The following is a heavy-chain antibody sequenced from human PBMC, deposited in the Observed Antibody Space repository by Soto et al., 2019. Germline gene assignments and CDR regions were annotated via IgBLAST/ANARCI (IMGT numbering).Heavy chain of an antibody. CDR1: GYTFTNYY. CDR3: ARESQSSGWSWFDY. V-gene: IGHV1-46*01. J-gene: IGHJ4*02. Sequence: QVQLVQSGAEVKKPGASVKVSCKASGYTFTNYYIHWVRQAPGQGLEWMGMINPSRGSTSYTRRFQGRVTLTRDTSTSTVYMELSSLRSEDTAVYYCARESQSSGWSWFDYWGQGTLVTVSS. D-gene: IGHD6-19*01. CDR2: INPSRGST.